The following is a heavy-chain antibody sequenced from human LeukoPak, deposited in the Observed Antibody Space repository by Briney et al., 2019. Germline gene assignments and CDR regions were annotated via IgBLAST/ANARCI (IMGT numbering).Heavy chain of an antibody. CDR3: ARDLPDAFDI. D-gene: IGHD2-2*01. V-gene: IGHV3-21*01. J-gene: IGHJ3*02. CDR2: ISSSSSYI. CDR1: GSTFSSYS. Sequence: GGSLRLSCAASGSTFSSYSMNWVRQAPGKGLEWVSSISSSSSYIYYADSVKGRFTISRDNAKNSLYLQMNSLRAEDTAVYYCARDLPDAFDIWGQGTMVTVSS.